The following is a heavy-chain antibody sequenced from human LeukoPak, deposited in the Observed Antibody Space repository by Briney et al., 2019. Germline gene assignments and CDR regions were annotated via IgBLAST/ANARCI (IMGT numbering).Heavy chain of an antibody. CDR1: GYTFSDYA. CDR3: ARGDSSAYYHFDY. V-gene: IGHV1-3*01. CDR2: INVGNGNT. J-gene: IGHJ4*02. D-gene: IGHD3-22*01. Sequence: GASVKVSCKASGYTFSDYAMHWVRQAPGQRFEWMGWINVGNGNTRYSQKLQGRLTVARDTSASTVYMELNSLRSEDTAVYYCARGDSSAYYHFDYWGQGTLVTVSS.